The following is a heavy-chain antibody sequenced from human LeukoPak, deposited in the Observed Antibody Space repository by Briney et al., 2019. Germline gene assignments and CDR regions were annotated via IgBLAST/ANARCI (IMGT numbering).Heavy chain of an antibody. V-gene: IGHV3-23*01. D-gene: IGHD7-27*01. Sequence: GGSLRLSCAASGFTFSRYAMSWVRQAPGKGLEWVSATTGSGGSTYYADSVKGRFTISRDNSKNTLYVQMNSLRAEDTAVYYCATERNWVFDYWGQGTLVTVSS. CDR3: ATERNWVFDY. CDR2: TTGSGGST. J-gene: IGHJ4*02. CDR1: GFTFSRYA.